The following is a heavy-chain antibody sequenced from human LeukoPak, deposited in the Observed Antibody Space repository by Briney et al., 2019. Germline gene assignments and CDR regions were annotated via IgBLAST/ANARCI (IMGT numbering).Heavy chain of an antibody. J-gene: IGHJ5*02. CDR2: IYSSGTI. V-gene: IGHV4-4*07. CDR3: TRDSGTTGEVKFDP. Sequence: PSETLSLTCTVSGGSISSYYWSWIRQPAGKGLEWIGRIYSSGTITYNPSLQSRVTMSVDTSKNEFSLKMSSVTAADTAVYYCTRDSGTTGEVKFDPWGQGTLVTVSS. CDR1: GGSISSYY. D-gene: IGHD3-10*01.